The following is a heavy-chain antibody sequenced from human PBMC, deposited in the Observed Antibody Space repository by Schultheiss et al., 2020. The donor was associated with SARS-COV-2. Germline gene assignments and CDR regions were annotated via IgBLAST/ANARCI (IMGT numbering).Heavy chain of an antibody. CDR2: LYYSGST. D-gene: IGHD2-2*01. Sequence: SETLSLTCTVSGGPIGSDTYYWGWVRQPPGKGLEWIGNLYYSGSTYSKPSLRSRVTISVDTSRNQFTLNLSSVTAADTAVYYCARVSASTLDYWGQGTLVTVSS. V-gene: IGHV4-39*01. J-gene: IGHJ4*02. CDR1: GGPIGSDTYY. CDR3: ARVSASTLDY.